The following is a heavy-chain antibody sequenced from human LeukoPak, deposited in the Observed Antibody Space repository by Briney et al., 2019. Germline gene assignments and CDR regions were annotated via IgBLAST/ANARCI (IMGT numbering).Heavy chain of an antibody. V-gene: IGHV5-51*01. CDR2: INPGDYGS. Sequence: GESLKISCKGSGYRFSDYWIAWVRQMPGKGLEWMAIINPGDYGSRYSPSFQGQVTISADTSISTACLQWSSLKASDTAIYYCARHQTGNYPLLFDPWGQGTQVTVSS. CDR3: ARHQTGNYPLLFDP. CDR1: GYRFSDYW. D-gene: IGHD3-10*01. J-gene: IGHJ5*02.